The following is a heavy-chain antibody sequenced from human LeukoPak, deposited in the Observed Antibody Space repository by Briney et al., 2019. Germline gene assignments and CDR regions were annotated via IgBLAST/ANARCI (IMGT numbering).Heavy chain of an antibody. CDR2: TYYRSEWYN. D-gene: IGHD3-16*01. Sequence: SQTLSLTCAISGDSASSSSAAWNWIRQSPSRGLEWLGRTYYRSEWYNDYAVSVKSRITINPDTSKNQFSLQLNSVTPEDTAVYYCTKERGLDYYGMDVWGQGTTVTVSS. CDR1: GDSASSSSAA. V-gene: IGHV6-1*01. J-gene: IGHJ6*02. CDR3: TKERGLDYYGMDV.